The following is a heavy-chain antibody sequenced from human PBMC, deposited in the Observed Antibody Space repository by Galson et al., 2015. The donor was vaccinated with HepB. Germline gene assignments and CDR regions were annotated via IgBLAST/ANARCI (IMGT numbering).Heavy chain of an antibody. CDR2: INPNSGGT. Sequence: SVKVSCKASGYTFTGYYMQWVRQAPGQGPEWMGRINPNSGGTNYARKFQGRVTMTRDTSISTAYLELSRLRSDDTAVYYCARSSGSYIWGDAFDIWGQGTMVTVSS. CDR3: ARSSGSYIWGDAFDI. V-gene: IGHV1-2*06. CDR1: GYTFTGYY. D-gene: IGHD1-26*01. J-gene: IGHJ3*02.